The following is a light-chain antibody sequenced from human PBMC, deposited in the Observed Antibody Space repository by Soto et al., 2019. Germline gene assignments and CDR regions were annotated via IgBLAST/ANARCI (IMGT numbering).Light chain of an antibody. Sequence: EIVLTQSPGTLSLSLGERATLSCRASQSVSSNYLAWYQQKPGQAPRLLIYATSSRATGIPDRFSGSGSGTEFTLTISRLEPEDFAVYYCQQYGSSPRYSFRQGTKLEIK. J-gene: IGKJ2*03. CDR1: QSVSSNY. V-gene: IGKV3-20*01. CDR2: ATS. CDR3: QQYGSSPRYS.